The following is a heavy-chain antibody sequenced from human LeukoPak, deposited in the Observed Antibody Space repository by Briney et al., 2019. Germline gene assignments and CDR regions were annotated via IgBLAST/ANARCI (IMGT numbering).Heavy chain of an antibody. CDR3: AKDRSGYYFDY. Sequence: GGSLRLSCAASGFTVSSNYMSWVRQAPGKGLEWVSVIYSGGSTYYADSVKGRFTISRDNSKNTLYLQMNSLRAEDTAVYYCAKDRSGYYFDYWGQGTLVTVSS. CDR2: IYSGGST. V-gene: IGHV3-53*01. CDR1: GFTVSSNY. J-gene: IGHJ4*02. D-gene: IGHD3-22*01.